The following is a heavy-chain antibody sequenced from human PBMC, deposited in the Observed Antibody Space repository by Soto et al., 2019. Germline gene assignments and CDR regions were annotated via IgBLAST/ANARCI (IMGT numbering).Heavy chain of an antibody. Sequence: QVQLQQWGAGLLKPSETLSLTCAVYGGSFSDYYWSWIRRSPGKGLEWIGEINHSGSTNYSPSLKSRGTISLDTSKIHLSLKLSSVTAADTAVYYCARSSRWVKKYFDFWGQGNLVTISA. V-gene: IGHV4-34*01. CDR2: INHSGST. J-gene: IGHJ4*02. CDR3: ARSSRWVKKYFDF. CDR1: GGSFSDYY.